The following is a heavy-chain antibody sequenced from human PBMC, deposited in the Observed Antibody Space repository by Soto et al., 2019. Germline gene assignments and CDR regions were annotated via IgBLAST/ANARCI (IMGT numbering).Heavy chain of an antibody. CDR1: GFTFSSYS. CDR2: ISSSSSYI. V-gene: IGHV3-21*01. J-gene: IGHJ4*02. Sequence: PGGSLRLSCAASGFTFSSYSMNWVRQAPGKGLEWVSSISSSSSYIYYADSVKGRFTISRDNAKNSLYLQMNSLRAEDTAVYYCARDPFSLEWLFNFDDWGQGTLVTVSS. D-gene: IGHD3-3*01. CDR3: ARDPFSLEWLFNFDD.